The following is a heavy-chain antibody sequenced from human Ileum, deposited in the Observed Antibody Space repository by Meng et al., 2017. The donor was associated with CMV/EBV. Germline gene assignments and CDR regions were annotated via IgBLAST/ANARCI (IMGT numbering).Heavy chain of an antibody. CDR3: ARGSSSWAFDY. J-gene: IGHJ4*02. D-gene: IGHD2-2*01. CDR1: GGSTITTAHY. Sequence: HLQLQASGPGPVKPSETLSLTCTVSGGSTITTAHYWGWIRQPPGKGLEWIGRVYSSGSTDYNPSLQSRVTMSVDTSKNQFSLKLSSVTAADTAVYYCARGSSSWAFDYWGQGTLVTVSS. V-gene: IGHV4-39*07. CDR2: VYSSGST.